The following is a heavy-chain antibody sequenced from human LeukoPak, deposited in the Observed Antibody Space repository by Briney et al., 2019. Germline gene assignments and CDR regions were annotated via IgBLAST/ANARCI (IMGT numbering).Heavy chain of an antibody. CDR3: AKVYTYGLRGDYFEY. V-gene: IGHV3-30*18. J-gene: IGHJ4*02. CDR1: GLTFSNFG. CDR2: IAYDGTNI. Sequence: GGSLRLSCAASGLTFSNFGMHWVRQTPGKGLEWVADIAYDGTNIRYADSVKGRFTISRDNSKNTLFLQMNSLRAEDTAVYYCAKVYTYGLRGDYFEYWGQGALVTVSS. D-gene: IGHD5-18*01.